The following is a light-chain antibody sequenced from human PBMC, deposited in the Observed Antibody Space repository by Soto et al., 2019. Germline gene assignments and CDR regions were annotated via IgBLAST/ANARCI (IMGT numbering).Light chain of an antibody. CDR2: AAS. J-gene: IGKJ1*01. Sequence: DIHMTQSPSSLSASVGDRVTITCRASQSISTYLNWYQQKPGKAPNLLIYAASSLQSGVPSRFSGSGSGTEFTLTISSLQPDDFETYYCQQYNSYQCTFGQGTKVDIK. CDR3: QQYNSYQCT. CDR1: QSISTY. V-gene: IGKV1-39*01.